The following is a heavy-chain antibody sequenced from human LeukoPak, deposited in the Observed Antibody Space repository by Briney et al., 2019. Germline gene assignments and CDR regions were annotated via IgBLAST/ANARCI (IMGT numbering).Heavy chain of an antibody. CDR1: GATFSSYA. J-gene: IGHJ5*02. D-gene: IGHD1-26*01. CDR3: ASEGGGIVGATIVWFDP. CDR2: IIPILGIA. V-gene: IGHV1-69*04. Sequence: GASVKVSCKASGATFSSYAISWVRQAPGQGLEWMGRIIPILGIANYAQKFQGRVTITADKSTSTAYMELSSLRSEDTAVYYCASEGGGIVGATIVWFDPWGQGTLVTVSS.